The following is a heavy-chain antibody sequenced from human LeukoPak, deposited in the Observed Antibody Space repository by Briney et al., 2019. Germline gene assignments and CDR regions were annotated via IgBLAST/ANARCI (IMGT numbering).Heavy chain of an antibody. CDR2: IDPSDSYT. D-gene: IGHD3-10*01. V-gene: IGHV5-10-1*01. Sequence: GESLKISCKGSGYSFTSYWISWVRQMPGKGLEWTGRIDPSDSYTNYSPSFQGHVTISADKSISTAYLQWSSLKASDTAMYYCARLSGGSGSYHSGDFDYWGQGTLVTVSS. CDR3: ARLSGGSGSYHSGDFDY. J-gene: IGHJ4*02. CDR1: GYSFTSYW.